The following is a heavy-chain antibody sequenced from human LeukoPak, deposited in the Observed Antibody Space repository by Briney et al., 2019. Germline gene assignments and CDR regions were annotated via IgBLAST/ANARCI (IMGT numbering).Heavy chain of an antibody. D-gene: IGHD2-2*01. CDR1: GGTFSSYA. V-gene: IGHV1-69*13. CDR3: ARDRANCSSTSCYVRWVGRFDP. J-gene: IGHJ5*02. CDR2: IIPIFGTA. Sequence: SVKVSCKASGGTFSSYAISWVRQAPGQGLEWMGGIIPIFGTANYAQKFQGRVTITADESTSTAYMELSSLRSEDTAVYYCARDRANCSSTSCYVRWVGRFDPWGQGTLVTVSS.